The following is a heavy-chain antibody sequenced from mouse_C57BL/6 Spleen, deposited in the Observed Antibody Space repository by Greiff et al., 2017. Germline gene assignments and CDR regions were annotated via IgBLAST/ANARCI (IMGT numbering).Heavy chain of an antibody. D-gene: IGHD1-1*01. CDR1: GYTFTDYA. CDR3: TRGITTVLANDY. Sequence: VQLQQSGAELVRPGASVTLSCKASGYTFTDYAMHWVKQTPVHGLEWIGAIDPETGGTAYNQKFKGKAILTADKSSSTAYMELRSLTSEDSAVYYCTRGITTVLANDYWGQGTTLTVSS. CDR2: IDPETGGT. J-gene: IGHJ2*01. V-gene: IGHV1-15*01.